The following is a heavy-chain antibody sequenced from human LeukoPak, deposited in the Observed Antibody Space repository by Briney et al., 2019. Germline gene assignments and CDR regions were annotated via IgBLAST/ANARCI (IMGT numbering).Heavy chain of an antibody. CDR2: INPSGGST. D-gene: IGHD6-19*01. CDR1: GYTFTSYY. CDR3: ARDHNIAVAGSWFDP. J-gene: IGHJ5*02. V-gene: IGHV1-46*01. Sequence: GASVKVSCKASGYTFTSYYMHWVRQAPGQGLEWMGIINPSGGSTSYAQKFQGRVTMTRDTSTSTVYMELSSLRSEDTAAYYCARDHNIAVAGSWFDPWGQGTLVTVSS.